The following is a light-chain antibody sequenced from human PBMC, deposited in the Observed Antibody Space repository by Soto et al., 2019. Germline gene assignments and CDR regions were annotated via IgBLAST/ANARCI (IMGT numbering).Light chain of an antibody. CDR3: QQRYSTPWT. CDR2: AAS. CDR1: QSISSY. Sequence: DVQMTQSPASLSASVGDRVTIICRASQSISSYLNWYQQKLGKATKXLIYAASSLQSGVPSRFSASGSGTDLTITISSLQPEDCATDYCQQRYSTPWTFVQGTKVDIK. V-gene: IGKV1-39*01. J-gene: IGKJ1*01.